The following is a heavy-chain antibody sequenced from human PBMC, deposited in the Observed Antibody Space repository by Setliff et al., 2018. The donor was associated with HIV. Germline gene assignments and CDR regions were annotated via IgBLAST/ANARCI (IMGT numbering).Heavy chain of an antibody. J-gene: IGHJ4*02. CDR3: ARGALLAVFDFDH. CDR2: INVGNGDT. V-gene: IGHV1-3*01. CDR1: GYTFTSYY. Sequence: ASVKVSCKASGYTFTSYYVHWVRQAPGHSLEWMGWINVGNGDTKYSQEFQGRISITRDTSTNTAYMELSSLRSDDTAVYFCARGALLAVFDFDHWGQGTQVTVSS. D-gene: IGHD3-10*01.